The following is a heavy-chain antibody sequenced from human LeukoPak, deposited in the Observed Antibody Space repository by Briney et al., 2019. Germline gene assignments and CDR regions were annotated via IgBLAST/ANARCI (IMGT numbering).Heavy chain of an antibody. V-gene: IGHV4-31*03. D-gene: IGHD2-2*03. CDR2: IYYSRST. Sequence: SETLSLTCTVSGGSISSGGYYWSCIRQHPGKGLEWIGYIYYSRSTHYTTSLTSRVTISVDTSKNQFSLELSSVTAADAAVYYCARSGYCSSTSCYDYCYYYGMDVWGQGTTVTVSS. CDR3: ARSGYCSSTSCYDYCYYYGMDV. J-gene: IGHJ6*02. CDR1: GGSISSGGYY.